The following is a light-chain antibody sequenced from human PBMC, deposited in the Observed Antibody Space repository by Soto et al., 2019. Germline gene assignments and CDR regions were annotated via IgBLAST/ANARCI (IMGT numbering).Light chain of an antibody. CDR1: QSVSSSY. CDR3: QHYGSSPTWT. J-gene: IGKJ1*01. V-gene: IGKV3-20*01. CDR2: GAS. Sequence: EIVLTQSPGTLSLSPGERATLSCRASQSVSSSYLAWYQHKPGQAPRLLIYGASSRATGIPDRFSGSGSGTDFTLTISRLEPEDFAVYYCQHYGSSPTWTFGQGTKVDIK.